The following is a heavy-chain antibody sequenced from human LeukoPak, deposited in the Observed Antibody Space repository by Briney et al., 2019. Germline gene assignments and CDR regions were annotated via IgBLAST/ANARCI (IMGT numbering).Heavy chain of an antibody. V-gene: IGHV3-30*18. Sequence: GRSLRLSCAASGFTFSIYGMHWVRQAPGKGLEWVAVISYDGSNKYYADSVKGRFTICRDNSKNTLYLQMNSLRAEDTAVYYCVKTPRRDYYYGMDVWGKGTTVTVSS. CDR2: ISYDGSNK. J-gene: IGHJ6*04. CDR1: GFTFSIYG. CDR3: VKTPRRDYYYGMDV.